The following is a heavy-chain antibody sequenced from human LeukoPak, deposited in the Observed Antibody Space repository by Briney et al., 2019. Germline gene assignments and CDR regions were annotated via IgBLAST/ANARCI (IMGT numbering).Heavy chain of an antibody. J-gene: IGHJ4*02. V-gene: IGHV3-23*01. CDR2: ISGSGGST. CDR1: GFTFSSYA. D-gene: IGHD6-13*01. CDR3: AKDLRSSSWYYFDY. Sequence: GGSLRLSCAASGFTFSSYAMSWVRQAPGKGLEWVSAISGSGGSTYDADSVTGRFTISRDNSKNTLYLQMNSLSAEDTAVYYCAKDLRSSSWYYFDYWGQGTLVTVSS.